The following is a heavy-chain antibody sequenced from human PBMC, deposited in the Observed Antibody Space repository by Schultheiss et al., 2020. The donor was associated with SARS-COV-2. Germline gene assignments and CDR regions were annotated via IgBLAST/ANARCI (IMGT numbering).Heavy chain of an antibody. CDR2: INHSGST. D-gene: IGHD1-7*01. Sequence: SETLSLTCAVYGGSFSGYYWSWIRQPPGKGLEWIGEINHSGSTNYNPSLKSRVTISVDTSKNQFSLKLSSVTAADTAVYYCARDRGGTTIWGQGTLVTVSS. V-gene: IGHV4-34*01. J-gene: IGHJ4*02. CDR1: GGSFSGYY. CDR3: ARDRGGTTI.